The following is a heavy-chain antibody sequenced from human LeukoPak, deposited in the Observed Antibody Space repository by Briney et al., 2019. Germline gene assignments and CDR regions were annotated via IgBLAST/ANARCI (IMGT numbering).Heavy chain of an antibody. CDR2: ISYDGSNK. D-gene: IGHD3-3*01. J-gene: IGHJ4*02. Sequence: GGSLRLSCAASGFTFSSYAMHWVRQAPGKGLEWVAVISYDGSNKYYADSVKGRFTISRDNSKNTLYLQMNSLRAEDTAVYYCARDKWVLEWLLRGYYFDYWGQGTLVTVSS. CDR3: ARDKWVLEWLLRGYYFDY. CDR1: GFTFSSYA. V-gene: IGHV3-30*04.